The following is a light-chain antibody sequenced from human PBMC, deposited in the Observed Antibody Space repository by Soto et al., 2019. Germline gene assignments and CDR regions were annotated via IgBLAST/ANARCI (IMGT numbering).Light chain of an antibody. CDR2: KAS. J-gene: IGKJ2*01. Sequence: DIHMTQSPSTLSASAGDRVTITCRASQSISTWMAWDQQKPGKAPKLLIYKASSLETEVPSRFRGSGSGTEFTLTINSLQPDDFASYFCQQYNTYPYTFGQGTKLEIK. V-gene: IGKV1-5*03. CDR3: QQYNTYPYT. CDR1: QSISTW.